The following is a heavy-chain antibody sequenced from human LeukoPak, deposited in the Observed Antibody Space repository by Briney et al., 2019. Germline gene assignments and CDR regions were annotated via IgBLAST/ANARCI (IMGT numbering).Heavy chain of an antibody. Sequence: GASVKVSCKASGYTLTSHAINWVRQAPGQGLEWMGWINTSTGNPTYAQGFTGRFVFSLDTSVSTAYLQISSLKAEDTAVYYCARGTIEVISGTIYIWFDPWGQGTLITVSS. V-gene: IGHV7-4-1*02. CDR3: ARGTIEVISGTIYIWFDP. CDR1: GYTLTSHA. D-gene: IGHD1-7*01. J-gene: IGHJ5*02. CDR2: INTSTGNP.